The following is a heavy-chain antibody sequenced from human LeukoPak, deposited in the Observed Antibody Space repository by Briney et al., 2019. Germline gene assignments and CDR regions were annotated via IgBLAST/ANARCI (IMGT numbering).Heavy chain of an antibody. CDR2: ISYSGST. V-gene: IGHV4-59*01. J-gene: IGHJ4*02. CDR1: GGSISSYY. D-gene: IGHD4-17*01. Sequence: SETLSLTCTVSGGSISSYYWSWIRQPPGKGLEWIGYISYSGSTSYNPSLKSRVTISLDTSKNRFSLNLSSVTAADTAVYYCASTAVTTPFDYWGQGTLVTVSS. CDR3: ASTAVTTPFDY.